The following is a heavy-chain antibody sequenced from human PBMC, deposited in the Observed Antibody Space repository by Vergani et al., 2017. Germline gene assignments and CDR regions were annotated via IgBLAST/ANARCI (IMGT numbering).Heavy chain of an antibody. V-gene: IGHV4-38-2*01. CDR2: IYHSGST. D-gene: IGHD6-13*01. CDR1: GYSISSGYY. J-gene: IGHJ4*02. CDR3: ARGVAAAGTDY. Sequence: QVQLQESGPGLVKPSETLSLTCAVSGYSISSGYYWGWIRQPPGKGLEWIGSIYHSGSTYYNPSLKSLVTISVDTSKNQFSLKLSSVTAADTAGYYCARGVAAAGTDYWGQGTLVTVSS.